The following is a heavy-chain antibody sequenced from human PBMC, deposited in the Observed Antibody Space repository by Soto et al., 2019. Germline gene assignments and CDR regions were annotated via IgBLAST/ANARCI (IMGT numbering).Heavy chain of an antibody. V-gene: IGHV4-39*01. CDR2: IYYSGST. CDR3: ARLRDWVYYFDY. Sequence: QLQLQESGPGLVKPSETLSLTCTVSGGSISSSSYYWGWIRQPPGKGLEWIGSIYYSGSTYYNPSLKSRVTISVDTSKNQFSLKLSSVTAADTAVYYCARLRDWVYYFDYWGQGTLVTVSS. D-gene: IGHD3-9*01. J-gene: IGHJ4*02. CDR1: GGSISSSSYY.